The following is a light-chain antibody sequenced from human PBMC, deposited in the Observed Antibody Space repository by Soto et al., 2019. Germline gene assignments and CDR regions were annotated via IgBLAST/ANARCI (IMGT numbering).Light chain of an antibody. J-gene: IGKJ2*01. CDR3: QQYGRSPMFT. Sequence: EIVLTQSPGTLSLSPGERATLSCRASRSVSSNYLAWYQQNPGQAPRLLIYGASRGAAGIPDRFIGSGSGTDFTLTINRLEPEDFAVYFCQQYGRSPMFTFGQGTKLEIK. CDR1: RSVSSNY. CDR2: GAS. V-gene: IGKV3-20*01.